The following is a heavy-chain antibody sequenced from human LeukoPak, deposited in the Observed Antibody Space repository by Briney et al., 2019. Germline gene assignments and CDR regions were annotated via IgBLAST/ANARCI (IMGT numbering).Heavy chain of an antibody. CDR2: IIPIFGTA. D-gene: IGHD3-22*01. V-gene: IGHV1-69*13. CDR3: ARTHYYDSSGYYYPNYYYGMDV. J-gene: IGHJ6*02. CDR1: GGTFSSYA. Sequence: GASVKVSCKASGGTFSSYAISWVRQAPGQGLEWMGGIIPIFGTANHAQKFQGRVTITADESTSTAYMELSSLRSEDTAVYYCARTHYYDSSGYYYPNYYYGMDVWGQGTTVTVSS.